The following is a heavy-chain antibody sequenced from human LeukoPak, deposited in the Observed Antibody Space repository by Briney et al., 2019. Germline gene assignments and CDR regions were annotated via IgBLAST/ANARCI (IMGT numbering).Heavy chain of an antibody. V-gene: IGHV6-1*01. CDR1: GDXVSSNSAA. Sequence: SQTLSLTCAISGDXVSSNSAAWNWIRQSPSRGLEWLGRTYYKSKWYNDYAVSVKSRITINPDTSKNQFSLQLNSVTPEDTAVYYCARHRQAGTSHAVDYWGQGILVTVSS. D-gene: IGHD1-7*01. CDR3: ARHRQAGTSHAVDY. J-gene: IGHJ4*02. CDR2: TYYKSKWYN.